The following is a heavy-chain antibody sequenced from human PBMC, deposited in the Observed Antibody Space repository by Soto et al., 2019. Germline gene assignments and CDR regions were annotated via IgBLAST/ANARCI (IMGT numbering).Heavy chain of an antibody. J-gene: IGHJ4*02. D-gene: IGHD2-21*01. CDR2: IYPGDSDT. V-gene: IGHV5-51*03. CDR3: ARLTPIPAYCGGDCYSTNFDY. Sequence: EVQLVQSGAEVKKPGESLKISCKGSGYSFTSYWIGWVRQMPGKGLEWMGIIYPGDSDTRYSPSFQGQVTISADKSISTAYLQWSSLKASDTAMYYCARLTPIPAYCGGDCYSTNFDYWGQGTLVTVSS. CDR1: GYSFTSYW.